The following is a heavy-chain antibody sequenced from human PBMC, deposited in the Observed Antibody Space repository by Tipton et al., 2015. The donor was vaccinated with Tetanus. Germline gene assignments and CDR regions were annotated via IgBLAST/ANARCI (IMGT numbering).Heavy chain of an antibody. Sequence: SLRLSCAASGFTFKGFTFTNAWMSWVRQVPGKGLEWVGRIKSKIDGGAIDYAAPMKERFILSRDDSKNMVFLQMNSLKPEGSAVYYCTTSGAGASGGDYWGQGTLVTVSS. V-gene: IGHV3-15*01. D-gene: IGHD3-16*01. CDR1: GFTFKGFTFTNAW. J-gene: IGHJ4*02. CDR2: IKSKIDGGAI. CDR3: TTSGAGASGGDY.